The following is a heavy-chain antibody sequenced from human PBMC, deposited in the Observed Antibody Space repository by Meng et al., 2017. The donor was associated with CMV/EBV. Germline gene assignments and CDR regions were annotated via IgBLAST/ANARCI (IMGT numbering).Heavy chain of an antibody. J-gene: IGHJ4*02. CDR2: INPSGGST. CDR3: AREKEDQGSSSWWGPGG. CDR1: GYTFTSYY. D-gene: IGHD6-13*01. V-gene: IGHV1-46*01. Sequence: QVQLVQSGAEVKKPGASVKVSCKSSGYTFTSYYMHWVRQAPGQGLEWMGIINPSGGSTSYAQKFQGRVTMTRDTSTSTVYMELSSLRSEDTAVYYCAREKEDQGSSSWWGPGGWDQGTLGTVAS.